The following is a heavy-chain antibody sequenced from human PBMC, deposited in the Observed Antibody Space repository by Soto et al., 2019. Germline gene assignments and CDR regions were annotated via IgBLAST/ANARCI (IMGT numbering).Heavy chain of an antibody. D-gene: IGHD2-8*01. CDR3: AKDQALGYCTNGVCSYYYYYGMDV. Sequence: GGSLRLSCAASGFTFSSYAMSWVRQAPGKGLEWVSAISGSGGSTYYADSGKGRFTISRDNSKNTLYLQMNSLRAEDTAVYYCAKDQALGYCTNGVCSYYYYYGMDVLGQGTTVTVSS. CDR1: GFTFSSYA. J-gene: IGHJ6*02. V-gene: IGHV3-23*01. CDR2: ISGSGGST.